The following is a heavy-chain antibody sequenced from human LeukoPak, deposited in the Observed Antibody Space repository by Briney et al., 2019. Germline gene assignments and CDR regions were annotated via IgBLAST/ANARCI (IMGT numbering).Heavy chain of an antibody. CDR1: GGSISSHY. CDR3: AGFTQYYDFWSGAFDI. CDR2: IHYSGST. Sequence: SETLSLTCSVSGGSISSHYWNWIRQTSGKGLDWIGYIHYSGSTNYNPPLKSRITISIDTSNNQFSLKLSSVTAADTAVYYCAGFTQYYDFWSGAFDIWGQGTMVTVSS. D-gene: IGHD3-3*01. V-gene: IGHV4-59*11. J-gene: IGHJ3*02.